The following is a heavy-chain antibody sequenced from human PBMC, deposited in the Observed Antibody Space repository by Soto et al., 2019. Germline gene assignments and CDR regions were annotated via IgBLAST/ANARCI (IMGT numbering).Heavy chain of an antibody. CDR1: GFTFGTYA. CDR3: AKDRSVDTRDWFDP. Sequence: PGGSLRLSCAASGFTFGTYAMNWVRQAPGKGLEWVSGITGSGGSTYYADSVKGRFTISRDNSENTLYLQMNSLRGDDTAVYHCAKDRSVDTRDWFDPWGQGTLVTVSS. D-gene: IGHD5-18*01. J-gene: IGHJ5*02. V-gene: IGHV3-23*01. CDR2: ITGSGGST.